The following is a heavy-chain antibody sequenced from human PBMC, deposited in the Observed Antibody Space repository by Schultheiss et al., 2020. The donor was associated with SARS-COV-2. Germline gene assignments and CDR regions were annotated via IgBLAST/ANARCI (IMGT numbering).Heavy chain of an antibody. Sequence: GGSLRLSCAASGFTFSNAWMSWVRQAPGKGLEWVGRIKSKTDGGTTDYAAPVKGRFTISRDDSKNTLYLQMNSLKTEDTAVYYCTTDLYDFWSGYYRFDYWGQGTLVTVSS. CDR3: TTDLYDFWSGYYRFDY. CDR1: GFTFSNAW. V-gene: IGHV3-15*01. J-gene: IGHJ4*02. D-gene: IGHD3-3*01. CDR2: IKSKTDGGTT.